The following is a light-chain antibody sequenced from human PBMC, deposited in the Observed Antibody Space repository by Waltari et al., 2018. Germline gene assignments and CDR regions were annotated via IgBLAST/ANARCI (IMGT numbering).Light chain of an antibody. V-gene: IGKV3-20*01. CDR1: QSVSRA. Sequence: EIVLTQSPGTLALSLGERATVSCRASQSVSRALAWYQQKPGQAPRLRIYGASTRATGIPYGFSGSGSGTDFSLTISRLEPDDFAVYYCQHYLRLPVTFGQGTTVEI. CDR3: QHYLRLPVT. CDR2: GAS. J-gene: IGKJ1*01.